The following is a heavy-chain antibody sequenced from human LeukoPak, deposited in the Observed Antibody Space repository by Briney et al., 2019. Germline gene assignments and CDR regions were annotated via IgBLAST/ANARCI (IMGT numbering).Heavy chain of an antibody. V-gene: IGHV4-59*12. D-gene: IGHD6-19*01. J-gene: IGHJ5*02. CDR1: GGSISSYY. CDR3: ARGIAVAGGWFDP. Sequence: SETLSLTCTVSGGSISSYYWSWIRQPPGKGLEWIGYIYYSGSTNYNPSLKSRVTISVDRSKNQFSLRLSSVTAADTAVYYCARGIAVAGGWFDPWGQGTLVTAS. CDR2: IYYSGST.